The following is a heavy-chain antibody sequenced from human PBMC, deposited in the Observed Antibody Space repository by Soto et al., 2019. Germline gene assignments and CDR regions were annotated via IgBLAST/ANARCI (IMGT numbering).Heavy chain of an antibody. Sequence: GGSLRLSCAASGFTFSSYAMSWVRQAPGKGLEWVSAISGSGGSTYYADSVKGRFTISRDNSKNTLYLQMNSLRAEDTAVYYCARSGYDSSGYYYVDDAFDIWGQGTMVTVSS. CDR2: ISGSGGST. CDR3: ARSGYDSSGYYYVDDAFDI. V-gene: IGHV3-23*01. CDR1: GFTFSSYA. D-gene: IGHD3-22*01. J-gene: IGHJ3*02.